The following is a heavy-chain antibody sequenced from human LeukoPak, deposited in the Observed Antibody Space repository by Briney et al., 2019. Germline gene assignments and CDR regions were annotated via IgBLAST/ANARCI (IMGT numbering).Heavy chain of an antibody. Sequence: EASVKVSCKASGYTFISYQMHWVRQAPGQGLEWMGIINPTGGSTSHAQKFQGRVTMTRDTSTSTVYMELSSLRSEDTAVHYCARKGSSSCFDYWGQGTLVTVSS. J-gene: IGHJ4*02. CDR3: ARKGSSSCFDY. CDR2: INPTGGST. D-gene: IGHD6-6*01. V-gene: IGHV1-46*01. CDR1: GYTFISYQ.